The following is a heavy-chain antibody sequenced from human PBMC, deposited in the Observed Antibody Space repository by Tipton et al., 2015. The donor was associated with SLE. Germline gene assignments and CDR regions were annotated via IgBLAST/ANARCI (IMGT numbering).Heavy chain of an antibody. CDR2: IYHSGST. CDR3: ARGRDSSGWYFDY. V-gene: IGHV4-38-2*02. Sequence: TLSLTCTVSGYSISSGYYWGWIRQPPGKGLEWIGSIYHSGSTYYNPSLKSRVTISVDTSKNQFSLKLSSVTAADTAVYYCARGRDSSGWYFDYWGQGTLVTVSS. CDR1: GYSISSGYY. J-gene: IGHJ4*02. D-gene: IGHD6-19*01.